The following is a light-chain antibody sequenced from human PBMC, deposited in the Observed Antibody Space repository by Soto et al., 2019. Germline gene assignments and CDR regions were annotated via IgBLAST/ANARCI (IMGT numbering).Light chain of an antibody. J-gene: IGKJ5*01. CDR1: QSVSSSY. V-gene: IGKV3D-20*02. CDR2: DAS. CDR3: QQRSKWPPMT. Sequence: IVLTHCRGTLSLSPWERATLSFRSIQSVSSSYLAWYQQKPGKAPRLLLYDASSRATGVPARFSGSGSGTAFSITISSLEPADVAVYYCQQRSKWPPMTFGQGTRLEI.